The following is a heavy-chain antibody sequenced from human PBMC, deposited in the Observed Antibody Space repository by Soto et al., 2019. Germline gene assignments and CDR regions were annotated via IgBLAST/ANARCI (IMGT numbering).Heavy chain of an antibody. CDR2: IKSKTDGGTT. CDR3: ARESEDLTSNFDY. J-gene: IGHJ4*02. Sequence: KPGGSLRLSCAASGFTFSNAWMSWVRQAPGKGLEWVGRIKSKTDGGTTDYAAPVKGRFTISRDDSKNTLYLQMNSLKTEDTAVYYCARESEDLTSNFDYWGQGTLVTVSS. V-gene: IGHV3-15*01. CDR1: GFTFSNAW.